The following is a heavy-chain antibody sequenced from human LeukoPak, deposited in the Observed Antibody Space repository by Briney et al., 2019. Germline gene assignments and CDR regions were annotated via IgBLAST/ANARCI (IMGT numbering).Heavy chain of an antibody. D-gene: IGHD2-15*01. CDR2: INSDGSST. J-gene: IGHJ4*02. CDR1: GFTLSGNL. Sequence: GGSLRLSCAASGFTLSGNLMHWVRQAPGKGLVWVSRINSDGSSTSYADSVKGRFSISRDNAKNTLYLQMNSLRAEDTAVYYCARRDNYDYRGQGTLVTVSS. CDR3: ARRDNYDY. V-gene: IGHV3-74*01.